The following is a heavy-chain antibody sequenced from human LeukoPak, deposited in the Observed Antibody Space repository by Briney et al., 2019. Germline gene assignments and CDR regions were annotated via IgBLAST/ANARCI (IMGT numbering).Heavy chain of an antibody. Sequence: SETPSLTCALYGESSSGYYWSWIRQPPGKGLEWIGEINHSGSTNYNPSLKSRVTISVDTSKHQFSLKLSSGTAADTAVYYCARDHEDPYSSSWYYFDYWGQGTLVTVSS. CDR2: INHSGST. D-gene: IGHD6-13*01. J-gene: IGHJ4*02. CDR3: ARDHEDPYSSSWYYFDY. CDR1: GESSSGYY. V-gene: IGHV4-34*01.